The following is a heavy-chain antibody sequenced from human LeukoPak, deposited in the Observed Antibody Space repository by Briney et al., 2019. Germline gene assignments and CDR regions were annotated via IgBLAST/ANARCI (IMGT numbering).Heavy chain of an antibody. CDR1: GFTFSSYG. J-gene: IGHJ4*02. D-gene: IGHD3-22*01. Sequence: GGSLRLSCAASGFTFSSYGMHWIRQAPGKGLEWVAVIWYDGSNKYYADSVKGRFTISRDNSKNTLYLQMSSLRAEDTAVYYCAKGTYYYDSSGYYYFDYWGQGTLVTVSS. V-gene: IGHV3-33*06. CDR3: AKGTYYYDSSGYYYFDY. CDR2: IWYDGSNK.